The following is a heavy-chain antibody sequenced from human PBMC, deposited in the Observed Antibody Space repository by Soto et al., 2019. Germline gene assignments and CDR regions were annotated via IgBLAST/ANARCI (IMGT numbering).Heavy chain of an antibody. J-gene: IGHJ4*02. CDR3: AREGASGSHIGY. Sequence: QVQLVQSGAEVKKPGSSVKASCKASGGTFSSYAISWVRQAPGQGLEWMGGIIPIFGTANYAQKFQGRVTITADESTSTAYMELSSLRSEATAVYYCAREGASGSHIGYWGQGTLVTVSS. CDR2: IIPIFGTA. D-gene: IGHD3-22*01. V-gene: IGHV1-69*01. CDR1: GGTFSSYA.